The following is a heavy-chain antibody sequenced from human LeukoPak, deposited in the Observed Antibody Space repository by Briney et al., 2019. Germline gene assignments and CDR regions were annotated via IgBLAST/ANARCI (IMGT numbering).Heavy chain of an antibody. Sequence: PSETLSLTCTVSGGSISSSSYYWGWIRQPPGKGLEWIGSIYYSGSTYYNPSLKSRVTISVDTSKNQFSLTLSSVTAADTAVYYCASPTTGDYWGQGTLVTVSS. V-gene: IGHV4-39*01. J-gene: IGHJ4*02. D-gene: IGHD1-26*01. CDR1: GGSISSSSYY. CDR3: ASPTTGDY. CDR2: IYYSGST.